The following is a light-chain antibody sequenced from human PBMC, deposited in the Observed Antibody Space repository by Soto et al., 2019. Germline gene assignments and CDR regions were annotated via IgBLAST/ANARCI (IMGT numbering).Light chain of an antibody. Sequence: HSVLTQPASVSGSPGQSITVSCTGTSSDVGSYRYVSWYQQHPGKAPKLIIYDVNNRPSGVSDRFSGSKSGNTASLTISGLQAEDEADYYCSSYTTSNTLVFGRGTKLTVL. V-gene: IGLV2-14*03. CDR1: SSDVGSYRY. CDR3: SSYTTSNTLV. CDR2: DVN. J-gene: IGLJ2*01.